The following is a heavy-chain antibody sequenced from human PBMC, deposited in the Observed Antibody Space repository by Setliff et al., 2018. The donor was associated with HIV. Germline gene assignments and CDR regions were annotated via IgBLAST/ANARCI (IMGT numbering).Heavy chain of an antibody. CDR3: ARGRDWAKTGDF. J-gene: IGHJ4*02. Sequence: SETLSLTCAVSGVSFSGDYWSWVRQPPGKGLEWISEVHPSGSINYNSSLKSRVAISVDTSNNQCSLTMTSVTAADTAVYYCARGRDWAKTGDFWGQGALVTVPQ. V-gene: IGHV4-34*01. CDR2: VHPSGSI. CDR1: GVSFSGDY. D-gene: IGHD3-9*01.